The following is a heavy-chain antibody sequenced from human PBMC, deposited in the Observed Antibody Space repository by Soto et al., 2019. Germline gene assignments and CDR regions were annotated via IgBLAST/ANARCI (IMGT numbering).Heavy chain of an antibody. CDR3: AKDILGDYGIDY. CDR1: GFTFDDYA. D-gene: IGHD4-17*01. CDR2: ISWNSGSI. Sequence: EVQLVESGGGLVQLGRSLRLSCAASGFTFDDYAMHWVRQAPGKGLEWVSGISWNSGSIGYADSVKGRFTISRDNAKNSLYLQMNSLRAEDTALYYCAKDILGDYGIDYWGQGTLVTVSS. V-gene: IGHV3-9*01. J-gene: IGHJ4*02.